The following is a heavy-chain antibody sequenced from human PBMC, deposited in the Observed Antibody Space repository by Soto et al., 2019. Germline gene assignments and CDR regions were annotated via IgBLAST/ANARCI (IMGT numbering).Heavy chain of an antibody. V-gene: IGHV1-46*03. D-gene: IGHD6-6*01. Sequence: GASVKVSCKASGYTFTNYYLHWVRQAPGQGLEWMGIISPRGGSTSYAQRFQGRVTMTRDTSTTTVYMELSSLRSEDTALYYCARGMYTSSSGRYYMDVWGKGTPVTVSS. J-gene: IGHJ6*03. CDR2: ISPRGGST. CDR3: ARGMYTSSSGRYYMDV. CDR1: GYTFTNYY.